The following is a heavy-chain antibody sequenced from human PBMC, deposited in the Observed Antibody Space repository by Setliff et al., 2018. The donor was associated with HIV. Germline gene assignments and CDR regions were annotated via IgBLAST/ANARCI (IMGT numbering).Heavy chain of an antibody. V-gene: IGHV5-51*01. CDR2: IYPGDSDT. D-gene: IGHD3-22*01. J-gene: IGHJ4*02. Sequence: GESLKISCKGGGYRFTTYWIGWVRQMPGKGLEWMAIIYPGDSDTRYSPSFQGQVTISADKSISTAYLQWSSLKASDTAMYYCARQSSDYYDSSGYCNYFDYWGQGTLVTVSS. CDR1: GYRFTTYW. CDR3: ARQSSDYYDSSGYCNYFDY.